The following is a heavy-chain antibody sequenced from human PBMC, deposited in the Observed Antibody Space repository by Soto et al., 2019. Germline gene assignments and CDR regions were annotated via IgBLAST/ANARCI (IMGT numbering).Heavy chain of an antibody. J-gene: IGHJ6*02. CDR2: IYYSGST. Sequence: QLQLQESGPGLVKPSETLSLTCTVSGGSISSSSYYWGWIRQPPGKGLEWIGSIYYSGSTYYNPSLKSRVTISVETSKNQFSLKLSSVTAADTAVYYCARTYGDYDSYYYYGMDVWGQGTTVTVSS. CDR3: ARTYGDYDSYYYYGMDV. D-gene: IGHD4-17*01. CDR1: GGSISSSSYY. V-gene: IGHV4-39*01.